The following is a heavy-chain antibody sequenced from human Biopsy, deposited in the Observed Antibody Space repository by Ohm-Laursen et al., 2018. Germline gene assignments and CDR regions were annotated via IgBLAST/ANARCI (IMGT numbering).Heavy chain of an antibody. CDR2: VNPNSGAT. V-gene: IGHV1-2*02. CDR3: ARDRMTDVFGGPTRTDVFDS. J-gene: IGHJ4*02. D-gene: IGHD3-10*01. Sequence: ASVKVSCKASGGTSSNFAINWGRQSPGQGLEWMGWVNPNSGATNSAENFRDRVTLTRDTSISAVYIELRRLKSDDAAVYYCARDRMTDVFGGPTRTDVFDSWGQGTPVTVSS. CDR1: GGTSSNFA.